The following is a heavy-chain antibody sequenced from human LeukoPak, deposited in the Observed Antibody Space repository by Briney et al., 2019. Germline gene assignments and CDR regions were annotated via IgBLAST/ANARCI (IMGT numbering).Heavy chain of an antibody. CDR3: ARELVVPAAISSYDAFDI. CDR1: GFTFRSYS. CDR2: ISSTSGTI. J-gene: IGHJ3*02. Sequence: GGSLRLSCVASGFTFRSYSMNWVRQAPGKGLEWVSYISSTSGTIYYADSMKGRFTISRDNAKNSLYLQMNGLRAEDTAVYYCARELVVPAAISSYDAFDIWGQGTMDTVSS. D-gene: IGHD2-2*01. V-gene: IGHV3-48*04.